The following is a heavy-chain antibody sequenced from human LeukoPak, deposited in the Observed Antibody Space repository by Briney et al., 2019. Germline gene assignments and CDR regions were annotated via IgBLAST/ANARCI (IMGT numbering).Heavy chain of an antibody. CDR3: AKLRTSDLGFCSAGSCSGDAFDV. D-gene: IGHD2-15*01. CDR2: ISHSGDAT. V-gene: IGHV3-23*01. CDR1: GFPFTSYA. J-gene: IGHJ3*01. Sequence: GGSLRLSCAASGFPFTSYAMTWVRQAPGKGLEWVSGISHSGDATYSADSVKGRFTISRYNSGNTVYLQMNSLRAEDTAVYYCAKLRTSDLGFCSAGSCSGDAFDVWGQGTVVTVSS.